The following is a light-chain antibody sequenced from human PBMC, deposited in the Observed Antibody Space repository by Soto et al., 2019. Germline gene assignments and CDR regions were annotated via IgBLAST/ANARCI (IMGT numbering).Light chain of an antibody. Sequence: EIVLTQSPGTLSLSPGERATLSCRASQSVSSTYLAWYQQKPGQAPRLLISDASSRATGIPDRFSGSGSGTDFTLTISRLEPEDFAVYYCHQYGSSPLTFGGGTTVEIK. J-gene: IGKJ4*01. CDR2: DAS. V-gene: IGKV3-20*01. CDR3: HQYGSSPLT. CDR1: QSVSSTY.